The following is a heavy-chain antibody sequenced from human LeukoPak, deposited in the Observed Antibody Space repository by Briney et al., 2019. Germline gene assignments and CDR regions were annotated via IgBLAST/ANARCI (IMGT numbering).Heavy chain of an antibody. CDR3: ARYEVVPAATSYNWFDP. V-gene: IGHV4-39*01. J-gene: IGHJ5*02. Sequence: SETLSLTCTVSGGSISSSSYYWGWIRQPPGKGLELIGSIYYSGSTYYNPSLKSRVTISVDTSKNQFSLKLSSVTAADTAVYYRARYEVVPAATSYNWFDPWGQGTLVTVSS. CDR2: IYYSGST. CDR1: GGSISSSSYY. D-gene: IGHD2-2*01.